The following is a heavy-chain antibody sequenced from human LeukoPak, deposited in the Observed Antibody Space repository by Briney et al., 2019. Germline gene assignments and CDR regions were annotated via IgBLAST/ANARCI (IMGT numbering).Heavy chain of an antibody. CDR2: IYSDDRT. D-gene: IGHD2-8*01. J-gene: IGHJ3*02. CDR3: AREVMAKRRAFDI. Sequence: GGSLRLSCTASGFTFGDYAMSWVRQAPGKGLEWVSVIYSDDRTYYADSVKGRFSISRHTSKKTLYLQMNSLRAEDTAVYYCAREVMAKRRAFDIWGQGTGVTVSS. V-gene: IGHV3-53*04. CDR1: GFTFGDYA.